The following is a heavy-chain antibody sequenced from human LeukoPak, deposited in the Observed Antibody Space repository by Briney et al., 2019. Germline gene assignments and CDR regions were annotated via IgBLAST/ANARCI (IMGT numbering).Heavy chain of an antibody. Sequence: SQTLSLTCAVSGGSISSGGYSWSWIRQPPGRGLEWIGYIYHSGSTYYNPSLKSRVTISVDRSKNQFSLKLSSVTAADTAVYYCARGPHYCSGGSCYRYYYCYYGMDVWGQGTTVTVSS. V-gene: IGHV4-30-2*01. CDR3: ARGPHYCSGGSCYRYYYCYYGMDV. CDR2: IYHSGST. J-gene: IGHJ6*02. D-gene: IGHD2-15*01. CDR1: GGSISSGGYS.